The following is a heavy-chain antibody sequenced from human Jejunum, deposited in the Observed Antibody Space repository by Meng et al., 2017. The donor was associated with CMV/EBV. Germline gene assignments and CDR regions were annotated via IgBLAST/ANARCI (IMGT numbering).Heavy chain of an antibody. J-gene: IGHJ4*02. V-gene: IGHV3-23*01. CDR3: AKASPYGGNTFFDY. D-gene: IGHD4/OR15-4a*01. Sequence: SGFTFDSYDMNWVRQAPGRGLEWVARISGSGLSTHYIDSVKGRFTISRDNSKNSLYLQMNSVRADDTAVYHCAKASPYGGNTFFDYWGQGALVTVSS. CDR2: ISGSGLST. CDR1: GFTFDSYD.